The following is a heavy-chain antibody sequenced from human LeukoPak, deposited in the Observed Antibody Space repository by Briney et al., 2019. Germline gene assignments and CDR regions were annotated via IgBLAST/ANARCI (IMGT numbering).Heavy chain of an antibody. CDR2: IYYSGST. CDR1: GGSISSSSYY. Sequence: PSETLSLTCTVSGGSISSSSYYWGWIRQPPGKGLEWIGYIYYSGSTNYNPSLKSRVTISVDTSKNQFSLKLSSVTAADTAVYYCARGYVFRYSNSCWTFDYWGQGTLVTVSS. D-gene: IGHD6-13*01. V-gene: IGHV4-61*05. CDR3: ARGYVFRYSNSCWTFDY. J-gene: IGHJ4*02.